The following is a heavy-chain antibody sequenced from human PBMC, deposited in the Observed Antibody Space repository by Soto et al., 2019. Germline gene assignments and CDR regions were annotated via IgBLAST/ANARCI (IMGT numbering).Heavy chain of an antibody. CDR2: ISGNGGST. Sequence: GGSLRLSCAASGLTFSSYAMSWVRQAPGKGLEWVSFISGNGGSTYSADSVKGRFTISRDSSEKTLYLQMNSLRPEDTAVYYCAKALGELSPESYDYWGQGTLVTVSS. J-gene: IGHJ4*02. CDR1: GLTFSSYA. CDR3: AKALGELSPESYDY. D-gene: IGHD3-16*02. V-gene: IGHV3-23*01.